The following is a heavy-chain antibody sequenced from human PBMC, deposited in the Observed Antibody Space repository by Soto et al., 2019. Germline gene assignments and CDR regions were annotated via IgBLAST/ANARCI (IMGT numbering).Heavy chain of an antibody. CDR2: ISSSGGSS. V-gene: IGHV3-23*01. CDR1: GFSFTSYA. CDR3: AQGSIEYSASIDY. D-gene: IGHD5-12*01. Sequence: EVHLLESGGGLVQPGGSLRLSCAASGFSFTSYAMMWVRQAPAKGLEWVSVISSSGGSSYFADSVKGRFTISRDNSKNILSLEMNSLRAEDTAIYFCAQGSIEYSASIDYWGQGTLVIVSS. J-gene: IGHJ4*02.